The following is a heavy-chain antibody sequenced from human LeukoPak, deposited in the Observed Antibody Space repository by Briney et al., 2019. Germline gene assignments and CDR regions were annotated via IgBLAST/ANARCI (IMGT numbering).Heavy chain of an antibody. CDR1: GYTFTSYD. Sequence: ASVKVSCKASGYTFTSYDINWVRQATGQGLEWMGWMNPNSGNTGYAQKLQGRVTMTRNTSISTAYMELSSLRSEDTAVYYCARPRSGNNWFDPWGQGTLVTVSS. CDR2: MNPNSGNT. D-gene: IGHD3-10*01. V-gene: IGHV1-8*01. CDR3: ARPRSGNNWFDP. J-gene: IGHJ5*02.